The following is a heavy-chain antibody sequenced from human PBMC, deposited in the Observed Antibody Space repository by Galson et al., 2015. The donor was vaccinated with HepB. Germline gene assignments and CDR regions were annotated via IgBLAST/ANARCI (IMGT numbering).Heavy chain of an antibody. CDR2: ISHDGRNL. J-gene: IGHJ5*01. CDR1: GVSFGYYV. Sequence: LIISCAAAGVSFGYYVMHGGRHAPGHGEEGGALISHDGRNLYHKDTVQTRLTISIVNFKTAQYLQKTRLRVDDTAVYYCARFRVAGLYSFGSPKLDSWGQGTLVTVSS. V-gene: IGHV3-30*03. D-gene: IGHD5-18*01. CDR3: ARFRVAGLYSFGSPKLDS.